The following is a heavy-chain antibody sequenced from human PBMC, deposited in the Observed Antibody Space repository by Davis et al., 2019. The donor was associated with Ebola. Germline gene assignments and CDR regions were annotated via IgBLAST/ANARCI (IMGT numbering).Heavy chain of an antibody. CDR3: AREDCSSTSCSGWFDP. V-gene: IGHV1-2*02. D-gene: IGHD2-2*01. J-gene: IGHJ5*02. CDR1: GGTFSSYA. Sequence: ASVKVSCKASGGTFSSYAISWVRQAPGQGLEWMGGIIPNSGGTNYAQKFQGRVTMTRDTSISTAYMELSRLRSDDTAVYYCAREDCSSTSCSGWFDPWGQGTLVTVSS. CDR2: IIPNSGGT.